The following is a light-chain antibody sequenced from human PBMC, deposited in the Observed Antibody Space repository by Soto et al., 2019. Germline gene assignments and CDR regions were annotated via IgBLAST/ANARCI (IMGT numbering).Light chain of an antibody. CDR2: DAS. Sequence: EVVLTQSPGTLSLSPGERATLSCRASQSVYNDYFAWYQQKPGQAPRLLIYDASSRATGIPDRFSGSGSGTEFTLTITRLEPEDSALYYCQQYGSSPPLTFGGGTKVEIK. CDR1: QSVYNDY. CDR3: QQYGSSPPLT. V-gene: IGKV3-20*01. J-gene: IGKJ4*01.